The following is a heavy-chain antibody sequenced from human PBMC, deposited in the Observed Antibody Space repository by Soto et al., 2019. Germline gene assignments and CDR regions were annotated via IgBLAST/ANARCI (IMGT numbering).Heavy chain of an antibody. V-gene: IGHV4-30-4*01. CDR1: GAPINSGQFY. CDR3: AREGGTGFSLFDY. D-gene: IGHD6-19*01. J-gene: IGHJ4*02. Sequence: QVQLQESGPGLVKPSQTLSLTCTVSGAPINSGQFYWSWIRQQPGRGLEWIGFVSSRGNTYYNPSLKSRAIIPLDTSKNQFSLQLLSVTPADTAGYFCAREGGTGFSLFDYWGRGTLVTVSS. CDR2: VSSRGNT.